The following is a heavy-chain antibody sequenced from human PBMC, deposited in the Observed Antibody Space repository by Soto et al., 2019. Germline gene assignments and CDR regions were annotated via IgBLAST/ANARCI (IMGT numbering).Heavy chain of an antibody. V-gene: IGHV1-69*12. CDR2: IIPIFGTA. CDR3: ARRNQSDYYDSSGAREDAFDI. CDR1: GGTFSSYA. Sequence: QVQLVQSGAEVKKPGSSVKVSCKASGGTFSSYAISWVRQAPGQGLEWMGGIIPIFGTANYAQKFQGRVTITADESTSRAYMELSRLRSEDTAVYYCARRNQSDYYDSSGAREDAFDIWGQGTMVTVSS. D-gene: IGHD3-22*01. J-gene: IGHJ3*02.